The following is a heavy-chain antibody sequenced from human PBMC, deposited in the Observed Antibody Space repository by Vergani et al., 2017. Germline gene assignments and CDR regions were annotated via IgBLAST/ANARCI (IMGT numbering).Heavy chain of an antibody. CDR1: GASIRSSNYY. V-gene: IGHV4-39*01. CDR2: IYYSGST. CDR3: AGHSTVEWLGKLEWIDP. D-gene: IGHD6-19*01. Sequence: QLLLQESGPGLVKPSATLSLTCSVSGASIRSSNYYWGWIRQPPGKGLEWIASIYYSGSTYYNPSLKSRVTISVDTSKNQFSQKLSSVTAADTAVYFCAGHSTVEWLGKLEWIDPWGQGILVTVSS. J-gene: IGHJ5*02.